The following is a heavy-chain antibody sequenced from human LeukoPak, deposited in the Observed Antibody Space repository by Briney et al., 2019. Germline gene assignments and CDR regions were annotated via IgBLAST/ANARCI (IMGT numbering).Heavy chain of an antibody. CDR1: GFTFSSYS. CDR2: ISSSSSYI. J-gene: IGHJ4*02. Sequence: GGSLRLSCAASGFTFSSYSMNWVRRAPGKGLEWVSSISSSSSYIYYADSVKGRFTISRDNAKNSLYLQMNSLRAEDTAVYYCARDRDTAMVTSGFSDYWGQGTLVTVSS. CDR3: ARDRDTAMVTSGFSDY. D-gene: IGHD5-18*01. V-gene: IGHV3-21*01.